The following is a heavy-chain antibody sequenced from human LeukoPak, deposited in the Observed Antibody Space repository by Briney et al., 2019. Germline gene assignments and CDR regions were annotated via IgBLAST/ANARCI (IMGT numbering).Heavy chain of an antibody. CDR3: ARILGYTQDY. V-gene: IGHV3-48*02. Sequence: PGGSLRLSCAASGFTFSSYSMNWVRQAPGKGLEWVSYILTSGSDMNYADSVKGRFTISRDNAKNSLYLQMNSLRDEDTAVYYCARILGYTQDYWGQGTLVTVSP. CDR2: ILTSGSDM. D-gene: IGHD5-18*01. J-gene: IGHJ4*02. CDR1: GFTFSSYS.